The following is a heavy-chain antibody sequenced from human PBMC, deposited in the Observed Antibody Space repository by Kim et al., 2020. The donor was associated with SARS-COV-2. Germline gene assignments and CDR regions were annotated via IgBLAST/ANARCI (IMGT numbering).Heavy chain of an antibody. D-gene: IGHD3-3*01. J-gene: IGHJ5*02. V-gene: IGHV1-2*02. CDR3: ARDCLDFWSGPSQPNWFDP. CDR1: GYTFTGYY. CDR2: INPNSGGT. Sequence: ASVKVSCKASGYTFTGYYMHWVRQAPGQGLEWMGWINPNSGGTNYAQKFQGRVTMTRDTSISTAYMELSRLRSDDTAVYYCARDCLDFWSGPSQPNWFDPWGQGTLVTVSS.